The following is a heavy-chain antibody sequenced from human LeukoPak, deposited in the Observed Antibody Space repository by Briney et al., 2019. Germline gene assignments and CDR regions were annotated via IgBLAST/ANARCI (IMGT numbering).Heavy chain of an antibody. V-gene: IGHV3-30*03. J-gene: IGHJ5*02. CDR2: ISHDGSNK. D-gene: IGHD6-19*01. Sequence: GGSLRLSCAASGFTFSSYGMHWVRQAPGKGLEWVAFISHDGSNKYYADSVKGRFTISRDNAKNSLYLQMNSLRAEGTAVYYCARVEGGSSGWYWFDPWGQGTLVAVSS. CDR1: GFTFSSYG. CDR3: ARVEGGSSGWYWFDP.